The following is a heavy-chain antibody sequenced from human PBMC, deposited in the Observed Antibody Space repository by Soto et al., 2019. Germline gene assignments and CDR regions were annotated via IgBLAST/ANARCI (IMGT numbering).Heavy chain of an antibody. D-gene: IGHD1-1*01. CDR1: GFTFSDHH. V-gene: IGHV3-72*01. CDR3: TRCSLCTDTGFSPSDN. Sequence: EVQLVESGGGFVQPGGSLRLSCAVSGFTFSDHHIDWVRQAPGKGLEWVGRSRNKANSHTTEYAASVKGRFTISRDDSKNSVFLQMNSLKTEDTAVYYCTRCSLCTDTGFSPSDNWGQGTLVAVSS. J-gene: IGHJ4*02. CDR2: SRNKANSHTT.